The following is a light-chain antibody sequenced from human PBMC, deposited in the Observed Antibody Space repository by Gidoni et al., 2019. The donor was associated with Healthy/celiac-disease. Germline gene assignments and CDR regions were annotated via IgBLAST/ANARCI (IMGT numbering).Light chain of an antibody. V-gene: IGKV3-20*01. CDR2: GAS. Sequence: ELVLTQSPATLSLSLGARATLPCRARKSVSSSYLAWYQQKPGQAPRLLIYGASSRATGIPDRFSGSGSGTDFTLTISRLEPEDFAVYYCQQYGSSPKTFGQGTKVEIK. J-gene: IGKJ1*01. CDR1: KSVSSSY. CDR3: QQYGSSPKT.